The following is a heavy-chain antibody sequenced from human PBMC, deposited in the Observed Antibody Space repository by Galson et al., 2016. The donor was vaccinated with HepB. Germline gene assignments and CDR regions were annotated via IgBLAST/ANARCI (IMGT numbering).Heavy chain of an antibody. J-gene: IGHJ3*02. D-gene: IGHD3-22*01. Sequence: TLSLTCTVSGASISSRGYWSWIRQPPGTGLEWIWYIHYTGSTYSNPSLTSRVIISVDPSKNQFSLKLSSVTAADTAVYYCARGGHAYDRSGYWDAFNIWGQGTWVAVSS. CDR3: ARGGHAYDRSGYWDAFNI. CDR1: GASISSRGY. CDR2: IHYTGST. V-gene: IGHV4-31*03.